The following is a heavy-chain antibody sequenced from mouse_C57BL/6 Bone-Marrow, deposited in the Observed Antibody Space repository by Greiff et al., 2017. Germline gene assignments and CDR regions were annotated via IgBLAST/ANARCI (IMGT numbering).Heavy chain of an antibody. V-gene: IGHV1-81*01. CDR2: IYPRSGNT. CDR1: GYTFTSYG. Sequence: VKLQQSGAELARPGASVKLSCKASGYTFTSYGISWVKQRTGQVLEWIGEIYPRSGNTYYNEKFKGKATLTADKSSSTAYMELRSLTSEDSAVYFCAREGYGNYVDYAMDYWGQGTSVTVSS. D-gene: IGHD2-10*02. J-gene: IGHJ4*01. CDR3: AREGYGNYVDYAMDY.